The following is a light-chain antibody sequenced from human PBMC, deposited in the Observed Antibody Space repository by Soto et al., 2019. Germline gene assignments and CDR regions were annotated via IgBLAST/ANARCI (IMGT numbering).Light chain of an antibody. V-gene: IGLV2-8*01. CDR3: SSYAGTNKLL. J-gene: IGLJ2*01. CDR1: SSDIGGYNY. Sequence: QSALTQPPSASGSPGQSVTISCTGTSSDIGGYNYVSWYQQHPGKAPNLMIYEVNKRPSEVPDRFSGSKSGNTASLTVSGLQAEDEADFYCSSYAGTNKLLFGGGTKLTVL. CDR2: EVN.